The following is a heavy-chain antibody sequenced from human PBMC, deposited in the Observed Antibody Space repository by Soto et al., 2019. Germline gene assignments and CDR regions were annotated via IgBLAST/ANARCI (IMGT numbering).Heavy chain of an antibody. CDR3: AKDGIAARAYGMDV. D-gene: IGHD6-6*01. J-gene: IGHJ6*02. CDR2: ISGSGGST. V-gene: IGHV3-23*01. Sequence: EVQLLESGGGLVQPGGSLRLSCAAYGFTFSSYAMSWVRQAPGKGLEWVSAISGSGGSTYYADSVKGRFTISRDNSKNTLYLQMNSLRAEDTAVYYCAKDGIAARAYGMDVWGQGTTVTVSS. CDR1: GFTFSSYA.